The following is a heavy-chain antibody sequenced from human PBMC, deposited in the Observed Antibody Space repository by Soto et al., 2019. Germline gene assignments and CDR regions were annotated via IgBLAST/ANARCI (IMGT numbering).Heavy chain of an antibody. CDR3: ARDSGTYRTRLPYYYYYGMDV. CDR2: INPNSGST. D-gene: IGHD4-4*01. J-gene: IGHJ6*02. V-gene: IGHV1-2*04. CDR1: GYTFTGYY. Sequence: ASVKVSCKASGYTFTGYYMHWVRQAPGQGLEWMGWINPNSGSTNYAQKFQGWVTMTRDTSISTAYMELGRLRSDDTAVYYCARDSGTYRTRLPYYYYYGMDVWGQGTTVTVSS.